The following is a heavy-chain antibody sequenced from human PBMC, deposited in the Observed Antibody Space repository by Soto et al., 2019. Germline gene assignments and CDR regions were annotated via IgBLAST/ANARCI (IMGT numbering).Heavy chain of an antibody. V-gene: IGHV3-9*01. J-gene: IGHJ3*02. CDR2: ISWNSGSI. Sequence: EVQLVESGGGLVQPGRSLRLSCAASGFTFDDYAMHWVRQAPGKGLEWVSGISWNSGSIGYADSVKGRFTISRDNAKNSLYLQMNSLRAEDTALYYCANLGAYDFCSGPHAFDIWGQGTMVTVSS. CDR1: GFTFDDYA. D-gene: IGHD3-3*01. CDR3: ANLGAYDFCSGPHAFDI.